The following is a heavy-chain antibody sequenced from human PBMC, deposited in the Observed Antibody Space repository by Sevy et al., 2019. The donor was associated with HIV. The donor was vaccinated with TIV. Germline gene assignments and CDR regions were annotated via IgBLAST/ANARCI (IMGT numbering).Heavy chain of an antibody. CDR2: IYYSGST. D-gene: IGHD2-8*01. Sequence: SETLSLTCTVSGGSISSSSYYWGWIRQPPGKGLEWIGSIYYSGSTYYNPSLKSRVTISVDTSKNQFSLKLSSVTAADTAVYYCARQYLDRTNGVCRWFDPWGQGTLVTVSS. CDR3: ARQYLDRTNGVCRWFDP. J-gene: IGHJ5*02. CDR1: GGSISSSSYY. V-gene: IGHV4-39*01.